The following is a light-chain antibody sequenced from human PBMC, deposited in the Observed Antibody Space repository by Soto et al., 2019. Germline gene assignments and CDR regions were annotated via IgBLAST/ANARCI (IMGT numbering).Light chain of an antibody. Sequence: EIVMTQSPATLSVSPGERATLSCRASQSVSSNLAWYQQKPGQAPRLLIYGASTSATGIPARFSGSGSGTEFTLTISSLQSEDFAVYYCQQYNNWPGTFGGGTKVEIK. V-gene: IGKV3-15*01. CDR1: QSVSSN. CDR2: GAS. CDR3: QQYNNWPGT. J-gene: IGKJ4*01.